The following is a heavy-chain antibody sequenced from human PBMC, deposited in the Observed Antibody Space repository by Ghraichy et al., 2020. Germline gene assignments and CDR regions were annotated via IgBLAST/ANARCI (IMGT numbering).Heavy chain of an antibody. V-gene: IGHV2-26*01. CDR1: GFSLSNARMG. CDR3: ARIRPTGARTYHDAFDI. Sequence: GPTLVKPTETLTLTCTVSGFSLSNARMGVSWIRQPPGKALEWLAHIFSNDEKSYSTSLKSRLTISKDTSKSQVVLTMTNMDPVDTATYYCARIRPTGARTYHDAFDIWGQGTMVTVSS. D-gene: IGHD1-1*01. CDR2: IFSNDEK. J-gene: IGHJ3*02.